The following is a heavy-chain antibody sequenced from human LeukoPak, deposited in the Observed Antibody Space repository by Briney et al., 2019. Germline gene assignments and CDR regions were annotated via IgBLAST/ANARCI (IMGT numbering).Heavy chain of an antibody. CDR3: ARLRPEYSNFFDH. CDR1: GGFISSDGYY. CDR2: IYHSGGP. D-gene: IGHD4-11*01. V-gene: IGHV4-30-4*01. Sequence: SETLFLTCTVSGGFISSDGYYWSWIRQPPGKGLEWIGNIYHSGGPYYNPSLKSRVVMSVDTSKNQFSLRMNSVTAADTAVYYCARLRPEYSNFFDHWGQGALVTVSS. J-gene: IGHJ4*02.